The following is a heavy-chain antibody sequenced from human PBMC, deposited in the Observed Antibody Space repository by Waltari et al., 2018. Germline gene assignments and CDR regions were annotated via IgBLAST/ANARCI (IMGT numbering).Heavy chain of an antibody. V-gene: IGHV1-3*04. D-gene: IGHD4-4*01. J-gene: IGHJ4*02. Sequence: QVQLVQSGAEVKKPGASVKVSCKASGYTFTTYAIHWVRQAPGQRPEWMGWMNTGNGNTKYSERFQDRVRITRDTSATTAYMELRSLRSEDTAVYFCGRALQTATIGYWGQGTLVTVSS. CDR1: GYTFTTYA. CDR3: GRALQTATIGY. CDR2: MNTGNGNT.